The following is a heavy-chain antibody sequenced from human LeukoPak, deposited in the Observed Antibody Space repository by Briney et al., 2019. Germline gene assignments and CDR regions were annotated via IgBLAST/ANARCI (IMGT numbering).Heavy chain of an antibody. D-gene: IGHD3-22*01. Sequence: PGRSLRLSCAASGFTFSSYAVHWVRQAPGKGLEWVAVISYDGSNKYYADSVKGRFTISRDNSKNTLYLQMNSLRAEDTAVYYCARDQLTRRYYYDSSGCFDYWGQGTLVTVSS. V-gene: IGHV3-30*04. CDR1: GFTFSSYA. CDR2: ISYDGSNK. J-gene: IGHJ4*02. CDR3: ARDQLTRRYYYDSSGCFDY.